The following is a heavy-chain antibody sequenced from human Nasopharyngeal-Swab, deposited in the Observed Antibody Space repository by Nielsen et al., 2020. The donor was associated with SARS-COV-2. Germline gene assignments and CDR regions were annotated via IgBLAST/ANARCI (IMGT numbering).Heavy chain of an antibody. CDR3: ARLKYDFWNGPPEDY. CDR2: INNDGSST. CDR1: GFTFSSYA. J-gene: IGHJ4*02. Sequence: GESLKISCAASGFTFSSYAMSWVRQAPGKGLVWVSRINNDGSSTTDADSVKGRFTISRDNAKNTVYLQMNSLRADDTAVYYCARLKYDFWNGPPEDYWGQGTLVTVSS. D-gene: IGHD3-3*01. V-gene: IGHV3-74*03.